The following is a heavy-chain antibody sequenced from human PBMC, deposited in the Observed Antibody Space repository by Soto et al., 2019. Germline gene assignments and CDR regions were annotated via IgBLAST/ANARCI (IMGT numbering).Heavy chain of an antibody. D-gene: IGHD3-10*01. J-gene: IGHJ4*02. V-gene: IGHV4-39*01. CDR2: IYYSGST. CDR3: ASTIWFGEFHFDY. CDR1: GGSISSSSYY. Sequence: QLQLQESGPGLVKPSETLSLTCTVSGGSISSSSYYWGWIRQPPGKGLEWIGSIYYSGSTYYNPSLKSRVTISVDTSKNQFSLKLSSVTAADTAVYYCASTIWFGEFHFDYWGQGTLVTVSS.